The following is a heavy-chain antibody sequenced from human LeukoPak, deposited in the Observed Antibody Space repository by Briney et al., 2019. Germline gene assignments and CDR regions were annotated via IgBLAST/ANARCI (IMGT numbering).Heavy chain of an antibody. CDR1: GYTFTGYY. V-gene: IGHV1-2*02. J-gene: IGHJ6*02. Sequence: KVSCKAYGYTFTGYYMHWVRQAPGQGLEWMGWINPNSGGTNYAQKFQGRVTMTRDTSISTAYMELSRLRSDDTAVYYCASLFYGSGSTDYYYYGMDVWGQGTTVTVSS. CDR3: ASLFYGSGSTDYYYYGMDV. CDR2: INPNSGGT. D-gene: IGHD3-10*01.